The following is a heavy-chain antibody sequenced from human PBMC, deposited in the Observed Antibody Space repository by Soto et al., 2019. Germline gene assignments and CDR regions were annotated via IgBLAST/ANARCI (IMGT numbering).Heavy chain of an antibody. J-gene: IGHJ4*02. Sequence: GASVKVSCKASGGTFSSYAISWVRQAPGQGLEWMGGIIPTFGTANYAQKFQGRVTITADKSTSTAYMELSSLRSEDTAVYYCARGPMIVVVTYFDYWGQGTLVTVSS. CDR3: ARGPMIVVVTYFDY. CDR2: IIPTFGTA. V-gene: IGHV1-69*06. D-gene: IGHD3-22*01. CDR1: GGTFSSYA.